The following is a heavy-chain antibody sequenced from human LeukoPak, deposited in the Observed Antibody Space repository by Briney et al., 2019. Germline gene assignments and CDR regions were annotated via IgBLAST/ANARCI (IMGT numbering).Heavy chain of an antibody. CDR2: ISGDGGTI. Sequence: GGSLRLSCVVSGFTFDSYWMHWVRQAPGKGLMWVSRISGDGGTINYADSVKGRFTISRDNAKNSLYLQMNSLRAEDTAVYYCARVQWLVGSDYWGQGTLVTVSS. CDR1: GFTFDSYW. D-gene: IGHD6-19*01. V-gene: IGHV3-74*01. CDR3: ARVQWLVGSDY. J-gene: IGHJ4*02.